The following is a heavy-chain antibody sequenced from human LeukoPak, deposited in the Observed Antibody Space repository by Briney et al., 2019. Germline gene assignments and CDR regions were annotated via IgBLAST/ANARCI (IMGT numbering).Heavy chain of an antibody. Sequence: ASVKVSCKASGYTFTSCAMNWVRQAPGPGLEWMGWINTNTGNPTYAQGFTGRVVFSLDTSVTTAYLQISSLKAEDTAVYYCARQGPGYCSSTSCYGVDYWGQGTLVTVSS. J-gene: IGHJ4*02. V-gene: IGHV7-4-1*02. D-gene: IGHD2-2*01. CDR2: INTNTGNP. CDR3: ARQGPGYCSSTSCYGVDY. CDR1: GYTFTSCA.